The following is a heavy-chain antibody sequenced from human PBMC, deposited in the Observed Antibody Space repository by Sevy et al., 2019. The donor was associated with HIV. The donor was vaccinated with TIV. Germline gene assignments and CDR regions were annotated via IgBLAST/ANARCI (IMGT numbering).Heavy chain of an antibody. CDR1: GFTFSNAW. V-gene: IGHV3-30*18. CDR3: AKSRRRAVAGTCFDY. Sequence: GGSLRLSCAASGFTFSNAWMNWVRQAPGKGLEWVAVISYDGSNKYYADSVKGRFTISRDNSKNTLYLQMNSLRAEDTAVYYCAKSRRRAVAGTCFDYWGQGTLVTVSS. D-gene: IGHD6-19*01. J-gene: IGHJ4*02. CDR2: ISYDGSNK.